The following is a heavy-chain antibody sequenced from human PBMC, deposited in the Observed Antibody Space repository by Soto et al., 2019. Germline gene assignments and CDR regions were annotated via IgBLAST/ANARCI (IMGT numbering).Heavy chain of an antibody. V-gene: IGHV1-69*12. CDR2: IIPMFGTA. CDR1: GGTFSTYA. Sequence: QVQLVQSGAEVKKPESSVKVSCKAPGGTFSTYAISWVRQAPGQGLEWMGGIIPMFGTANYAQRFQERVTITADESTKPVYMGLSSLRYEDTAVYFCASGIQLWLRRINNGYSGWGQGTLVTVSS. D-gene: IGHD5-18*01. CDR3: ASGIQLWLRRINNGYSG. J-gene: IGHJ4*02.